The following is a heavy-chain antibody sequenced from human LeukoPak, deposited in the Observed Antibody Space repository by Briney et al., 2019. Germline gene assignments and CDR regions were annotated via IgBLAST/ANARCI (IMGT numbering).Heavy chain of an antibody. J-gene: IGHJ5*02. CDR3: ARATGGAAAADFDP. CDR1: GGSISSGGYY. CDR2: ICYSGST. V-gene: IGHV4-31*03. Sequence: PSETLSLTCTVSGGSISSGGYYWSWIRQHPGKGLEWIGFICYSGSTYYNPSLKSRVTISIDTSKNQFSLKLSSVTAADTAVYYCARATGGAAAADFDPWGQGTLVTVSS. D-gene: IGHD6-13*01.